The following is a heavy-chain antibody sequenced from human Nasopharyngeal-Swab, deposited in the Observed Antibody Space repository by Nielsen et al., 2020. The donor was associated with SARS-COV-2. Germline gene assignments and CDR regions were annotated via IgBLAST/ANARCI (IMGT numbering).Heavy chain of an antibody. D-gene: IGHD3-3*01. CDR3: ARGQAPLLRFLEWARNWFDP. Sequence: SETLSLTCTVSGVSISSSSYYWGWIRQPPGKGLEWIGSIYYSGSTNYNPSLKSRVTISVDTSKNQFSLKLSSVTAADTAVYYCARGQAPLLRFLEWARNWFDPWGQGTLVTVSS. J-gene: IGHJ5*02. V-gene: IGHV4-39*07. CDR1: GVSISSSSYY. CDR2: IYYSGST.